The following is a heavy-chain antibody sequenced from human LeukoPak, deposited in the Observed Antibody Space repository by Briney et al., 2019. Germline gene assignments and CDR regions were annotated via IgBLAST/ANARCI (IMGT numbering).Heavy chain of an antibody. V-gene: IGHV1-58*02. CDR3: AADDQQLML. CDR1: AFTFATSA. J-gene: IGHJ4*02. Sequence: ASVKVSCKTSAFTFATSAMQWVRQARGRHLELIGWIVLGNDKANYAQNFQERVTITRDLSTRTVYMELNSLRSEDTAVYYCAADDQQLMLWGQGTLVTVSS. CDR2: IVLGNDKA. D-gene: IGHD2-2*01.